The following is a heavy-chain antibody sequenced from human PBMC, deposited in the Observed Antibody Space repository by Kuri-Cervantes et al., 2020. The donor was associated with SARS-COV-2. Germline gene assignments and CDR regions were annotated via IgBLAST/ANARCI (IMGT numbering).Heavy chain of an antibody. V-gene: IGHV4-61*01. Sequence: ESLKISCTVSGGSVSSGSYYWSWIRQPPGKGLEWIGYIYYSGSTNYNPSLKSRVTISVDTSKNQFSLRLSSVTAADTAVYYCARKGWGGYFDYWGQGTLVTVSS. D-gene: IGHD3-16*01. CDR1: GGSVSSGSYY. J-gene: IGHJ4*02. CDR2: IYYSGST. CDR3: ARKGWGGYFDY.